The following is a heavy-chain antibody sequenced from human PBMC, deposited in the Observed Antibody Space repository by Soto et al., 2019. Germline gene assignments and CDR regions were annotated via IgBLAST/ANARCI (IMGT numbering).Heavy chain of an antibody. Sequence: ASVKVSCKASGYTFSAYYIHWVRQAPGQRLEWMGVINPTGGSTNYAQKFQDRVTMTRDTSTGTAYMELSSLTSDDTAVYYCARDLSIYYDSSGYDYWGRGTRDTVSS. CDR3: ARDLSIYYDSSGYDY. CDR2: INPTGGST. CDR1: GYTFSAYY. D-gene: IGHD3-22*01. V-gene: IGHV1-46*01. J-gene: IGHJ4*02.